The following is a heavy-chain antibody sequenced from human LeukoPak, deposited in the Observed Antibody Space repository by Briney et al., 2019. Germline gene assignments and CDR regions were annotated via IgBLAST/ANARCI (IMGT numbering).Heavy chain of an antibody. CDR3: ARDSAVLMTTVTTGDD. Sequence: PGRSLRLSCAASGFTFSSYEMNWVRQAPGKGLEWVSYISSSGSTIYYADSVKGRFTISRDNAKNSRYLQMNSLRAEDTAVYYCARDSAVLMTTVTTGDDWGQGTLVTVSS. J-gene: IGHJ4*02. V-gene: IGHV3-48*03. D-gene: IGHD4-17*01. CDR2: ISSSGSTI. CDR1: GFTFSSYE.